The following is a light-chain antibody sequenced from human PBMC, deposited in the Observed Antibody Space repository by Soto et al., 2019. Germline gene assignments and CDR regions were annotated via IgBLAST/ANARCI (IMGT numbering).Light chain of an antibody. V-gene: IGLV2-11*01. CDR2: VVT. Sequence: QSALTQPRSVSGSPGQSVTISCTGTSIDVGDSDFVSWYQQHPGKAPKLMIYVVTKRPSGVPDRFSGSKSGNTASLPISGLQDEDEADYYCSSFAATHTYIFGTGTKVTVL. CDR1: SIDVGDSDF. CDR3: SSFAATHTYI. J-gene: IGLJ1*01.